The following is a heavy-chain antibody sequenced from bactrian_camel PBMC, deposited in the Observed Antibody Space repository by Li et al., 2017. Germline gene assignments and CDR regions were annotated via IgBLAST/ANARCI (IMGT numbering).Heavy chain of an antibody. CDR3: APRCRVAQDFGY. V-gene: IGHV3S42*01. Sequence: QLVESGGGSVQAGGSLRLSCAASGFTFSSYAMSWVRQAPGKGLEWISTITSSGGLQRYADSVKGRFTISWDNAKKTAHLQMNSLNTEDSAMYYCAPRCRVAQDFGYWGQGTQVTVS. CDR1: GFTFSSYA. J-gene: IGHJ6*01. CDR2: ITSSGGLQ.